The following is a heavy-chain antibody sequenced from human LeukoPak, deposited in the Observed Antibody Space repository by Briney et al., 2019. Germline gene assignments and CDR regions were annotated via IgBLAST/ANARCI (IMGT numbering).Heavy chain of an antibody. Sequence: ASVKVSCKATGYTFTSYGISWVRPAPGQGVEWMGWMRDYNGNTKYAQKVEGRVTMTTDTSTSTAYMELRSLRSDDTAVYYCARVNEGGVWFDPWGQGTLVTVSS. J-gene: IGHJ5*02. D-gene: IGHD3-16*01. V-gene: IGHV1-18*01. CDR3: ARVNEGGVWFDP. CDR2: MRDYNGNT. CDR1: GYTFTSYG.